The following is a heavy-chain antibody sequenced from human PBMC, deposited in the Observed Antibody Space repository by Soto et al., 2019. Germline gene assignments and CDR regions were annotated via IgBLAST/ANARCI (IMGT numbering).Heavy chain of an antibody. Sequence: GGSLRLSCAASGFTFSTYATNWVRQAPGKGLEWVSGISGSGDSTYYADSVKGRFTVSRDNSKNTLYLQMNSLRAEDTAVFYCAKERSSGWSLDYWGQGTLVTVSS. CDR2: ISGSGDST. CDR1: GFTFSTYA. CDR3: AKERSSGWSLDY. D-gene: IGHD6-19*01. V-gene: IGHV3-23*01. J-gene: IGHJ4*02.